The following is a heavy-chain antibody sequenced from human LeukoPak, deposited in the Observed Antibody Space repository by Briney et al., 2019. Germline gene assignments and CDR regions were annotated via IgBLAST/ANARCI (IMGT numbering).Heavy chain of an antibody. CDR2: IYYSGST. D-gene: IGHD2-15*01. J-gene: IGHJ4*02. Sequence: SETLSLTCTVSGGSISSSSYYWGWIRQPPGKGLVWIGSIYYSGSTYYNPSLKSRVTISVDTSKNQFSLKLSSVTAADTAVYYCARDTGYCSGGSCYNYWGQGTLVTVSS. CDR1: GGSISSSSYY. V-gene: IGHV4-39*07. CDR3: ARDTGYCSGGSCYNY.